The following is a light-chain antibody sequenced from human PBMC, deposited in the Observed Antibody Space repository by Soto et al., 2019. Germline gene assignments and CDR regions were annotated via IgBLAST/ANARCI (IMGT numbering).Light chain of an antibody. CDR3: SSYSISTAYL. V-gene: IGLV2-14*01. CDR2: EVS. Sequence: ALTQPDSLSVSPGQSITISCTGTSSDVGGYDYVSWYQLHPGKAPKLMVFEVSNRPSGVSYRFSGSKSGNTASLTISGLQAEDEADYFCSSYSISTAYLFGTGTKVTVL. CDR1: SSDVGGYDY. J-gene: IGLJ1*01.